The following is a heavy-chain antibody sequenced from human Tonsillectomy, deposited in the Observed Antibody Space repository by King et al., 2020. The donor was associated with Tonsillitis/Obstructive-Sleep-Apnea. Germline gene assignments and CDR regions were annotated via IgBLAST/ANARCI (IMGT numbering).Heavy chain of an antibody. CDR3: ARVGDYYGSGSYSGVDY. V-gene: IGHV3-72*01. J-gene: IGHJ4*02. CDR2: TRNKANSYTT. D-gene: IGHD3-10*01. Sequence: VQLVESGGGLVQPGGSLRLSCAASGFTFSDHYMDWVRQAPGKGLEWVGRTRNKANSYTTEYAASVKGRFTISRDDSKKSLYLQMYSLKTEDTAVYYCARVGDYYGSGSYSGVDYWGQGTLVTVSS. CDR1: GFTFSDHY.